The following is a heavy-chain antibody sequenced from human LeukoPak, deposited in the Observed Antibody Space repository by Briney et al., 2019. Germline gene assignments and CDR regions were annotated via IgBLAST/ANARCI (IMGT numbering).Heavy chain of an antibody. J-gene: IGHJ4*02. Sequence: GGSPRLSCAASGFTFSSYWMHWVRQAPGKGLVWVSRINSDGSSTSYADSVKGRFTISRDNAKNTLYLQMNSLRAEDTAVYYCARDPYDILTGYYPLDYWGQGTLVTVSS. CDR1: GFTFSSYW. CDR2: INSDGSST. D-gene: IGHD3-9*01. CDR3: ARDPYDILTGYYPLDY. V-gene: IGHV3-74*01.